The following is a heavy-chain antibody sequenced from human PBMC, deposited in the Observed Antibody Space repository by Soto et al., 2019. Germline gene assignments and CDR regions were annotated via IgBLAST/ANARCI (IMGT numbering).Heavy chain of an antibody. V-gene: IGHV1-24*01. CDR2: FDPEDGET. D-gene: IGHD1-26*01. CDR1: GYTLTELS. Sequence: ASVKVSCKVSGYTLTELSMHWVRQAPGKGLGWMGGFDPEDGETIYAQKFQGRVTMTEDTSTDTAYMELSSLRSEDTAVYYCATVDDSGSYFADVWGQGTTVTVSS. J-gene: IGHJ6*02. CDR3: ATVDDSGSYFADV.